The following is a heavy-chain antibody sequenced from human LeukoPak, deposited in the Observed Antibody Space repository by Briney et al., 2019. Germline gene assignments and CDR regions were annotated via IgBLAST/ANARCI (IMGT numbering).Heavy chain of an antibody. J-gene: IGHJ4*02. CDR1: GFTFSSYA. Sequence: GGSLRLSCAASGFTFSSYAMHWVRQAPGKGLEWVAVISYDGSNKYYADSVKGRFTISRDNSKNTLYLQMNSLRAEDTAVYYCAKDQYCSSTSCPNYSNYGLPPPDYWGQGTLVTVSS. V-gene: IGHV3-30-3*01. CDR2: ISYDGSNK. CDR3: AKDQYCSSTSCPNYSNYGLPPPDY. D-gene: IGHD2-2*01.